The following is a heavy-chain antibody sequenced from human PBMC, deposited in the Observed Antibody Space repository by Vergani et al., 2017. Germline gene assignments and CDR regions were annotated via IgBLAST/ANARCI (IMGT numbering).Heavy chain of an antibody. V-gene: IGHV3-7*03. CDR2: IKQDGSEK. D-gene: IGHD5-18*01. CDR3: AKADTATNRIFDY. J-gene: IGHJ4*02. CDR1: GFTFSSYW. Sequence: EVQLVESGGGLVQPGGSLRLSCAASGFTFSSYWMSWVRQAPGKGLEWVANIKQDGSEKYYVDSVKGRFTNSRDNAKNSLYLQMNSLRAEETALDYWAKADTATNRIFDYWGQGTLVTVSS.